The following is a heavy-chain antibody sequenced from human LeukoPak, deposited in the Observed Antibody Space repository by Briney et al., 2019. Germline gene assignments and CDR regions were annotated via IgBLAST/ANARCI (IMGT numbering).Heavy chain of an antibody. CDR3: ARDPNRLADYGGDYFDH. V-gene: IGHV3-30*03. Sequence: PGGSLRLSCLASGFTFSSLYMHWARQAPGNGWEWVAVISHDGSHKYYADSVRGRFTISRDDSKNTLSLQMNTLRPEDTALFYCARDPNRLADYGGDYFDHWGQGTLVTVSS. D-gene: IGHD4-23*01. CDR2: ISHDGSHK. J-gene: IGHJ4*02. CDR1: GFTFSSLY.